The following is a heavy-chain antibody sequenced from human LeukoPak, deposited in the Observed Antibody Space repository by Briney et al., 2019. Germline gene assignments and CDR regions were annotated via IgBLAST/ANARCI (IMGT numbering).Heavy chain of an antibody. CDR2: IWYDGSNK. CDR3: ARIRGSGSNDY. Sequence: GTSLRLSCAASGFTFSSYGMHWVRQAPGKGLEWVAVIWYDGSNKYYADSVKGRFTISRDNSKNTLYLQMNSLRAEDTAVYYCARIRGSGSNDYWGQGTLVTVSS. D-gene: IGHD3-10*01. V-gene: IGHV3-33*01. CDR1: GFTFSSYG. J-gene: IGHJ4*02.